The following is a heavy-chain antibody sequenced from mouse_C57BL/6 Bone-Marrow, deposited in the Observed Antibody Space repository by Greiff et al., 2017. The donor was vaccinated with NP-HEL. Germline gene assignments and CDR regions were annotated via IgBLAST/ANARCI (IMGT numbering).Heavy chain of an antibody. V-gene: IGHV1-9*01. J-gene: IGHJ1*03. D-gene: IGHD2-1*01. CDR2: ILPGSGST. CDR1: GYTFTGYW. Sequence: VQLQQSGAELMKPGASVKLSCTATGYTFTGYWIEWVKQRPGHGLEWIGEILPGSGSTNYNEKFKGKATFTADTSSNPAYLQLSSLTTEDSAIYYRAGSGGNPYWYFDVWGTGTTVTVSS. CDR3: AGSGGNPYWYFDV.